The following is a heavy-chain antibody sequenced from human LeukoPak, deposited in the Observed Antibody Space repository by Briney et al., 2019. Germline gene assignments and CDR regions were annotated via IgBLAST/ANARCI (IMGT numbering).Heavy chain of an antibody. CDR1: GGSFSGYY. CDR3: ATKPYSRYYNWFDP. D-gene: IGHD6-13*01. J-gene: IGHJ5*02. V-gene: IGHV4-34*01. Sequence: SEILSLTCAVYGGSFSGYYWSWIRQPPGKGLEWIGEINHSGSTNYNPSLKSRVTISVDTSKNQFSLKLSSVTAADTAVYYCATKPYSRYYNWFDPWGQGTLVTVSS. CDR2: INHSGST.